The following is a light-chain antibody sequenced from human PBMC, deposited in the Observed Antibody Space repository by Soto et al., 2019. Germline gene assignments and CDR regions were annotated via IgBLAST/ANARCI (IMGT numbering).Light chain of an antibody. Sequence: DIQMTQSPSSLSASVGDRVTITCRASQTISTYLNWYQQKPGKAPKLLIYAASSLQSGVPSRFSGSGSGTDFTLTISSLQPEEFAIYYCQQSHGIPYTFGQGTKLAIK. V-gene: IGKV1-39*01. CDR2: AAS. CDR3: QQSHGIPYT. CDR1: QTISTY. J-gene: IGKJ2*01.